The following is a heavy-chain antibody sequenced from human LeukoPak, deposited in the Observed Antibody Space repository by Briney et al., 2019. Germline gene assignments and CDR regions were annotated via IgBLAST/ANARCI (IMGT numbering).Heavy chain of an antibody. Sequence: GGSLRLSCAAAGLTFSSYEMYWVRQAPGKGLEWVLYISSSGETIYYADSVKGRFTISRDNANKSLYLRMSSLRVEDTAIYYCIPPAAGLRRTISTEYFQHWGQGALVTVSS. D-gene: IGHD6-13*01. CDR1: GLTFSSYE. V-gene: IGHV3-48*03. J-gene: IGHJ1*01. CDR2: ISSSGETI. CDR3: IPPAAGLRRTISTEYFQH.